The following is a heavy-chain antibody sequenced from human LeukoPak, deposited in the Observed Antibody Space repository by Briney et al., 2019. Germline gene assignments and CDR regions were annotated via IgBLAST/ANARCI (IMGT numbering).Heavy chain of an antibody. Sequence: GGSLRLSCAASRFTFSSYWMSWVRQAPGKGLEWVANIKKDGSEKYYVDSVKGRFTISRDNAKTSLYLQMNSLRAEDTAVYYCARHLSGVTGYTYGRGIDYWGQGTLVTVSS. CDR1: RFTFSSYW. V-gene: IGHV3-7*01. CDR2: IKKDGSEK. D-gene: IGHD5-18*01. J-gene: IGHJ4*02. CDR3: ARHLSGVTGYTYGRGIDY.